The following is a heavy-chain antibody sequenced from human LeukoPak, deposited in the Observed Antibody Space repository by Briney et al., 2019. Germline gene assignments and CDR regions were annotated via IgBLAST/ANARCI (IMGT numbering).Heavy chain of an antibody. CDR3: SSGASQYTFDY. CDR2: ISSNGGST. D-gene: IGHD3-10*01. V-gene: IGHV3-64*01. Sequence: GGPLRLSCAASGFTFSSFAMHWVRQAPGKALEYVSAISSNGGSTYYANSVKGRFTIPRDNSKNTLYLQMGSLRAEDMAVYYCSSGASQYTFDYRGQGTLVTVSS. CDR1: GFTFSSFA. J-gene: IGHJ4*02.